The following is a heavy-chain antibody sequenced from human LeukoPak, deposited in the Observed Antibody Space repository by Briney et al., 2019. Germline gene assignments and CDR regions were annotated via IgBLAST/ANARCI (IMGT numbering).Heavy chain of an antibody. J-gene: IGHJ6*03. CDR1: GGSISSGSYY. V-gene: IGHV4-61*02. CDR2: IYTSGST. D-gene: IGHD4-17*01. CDR3: ARDYGDSQEGYYYYYYMDV. Sequence: PSQTLSLTCTVSGGSISSGSYYWSWIRQPAGKGLEWIGRIYTSGSTNYNPSLKSRVTMSVDTSKNQFSLKLSSVTAADTAVYYCARDYGDSQEGYYYYYYMDVWGKGTTVTISS.